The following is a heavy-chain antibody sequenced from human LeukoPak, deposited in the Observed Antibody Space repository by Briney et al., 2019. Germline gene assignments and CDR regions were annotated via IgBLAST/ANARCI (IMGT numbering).Heavy chain of an antibody. D-gene: IGHD5-12*01. CDR1: GFTFSSYG. CDR2: ILFDGSDN. V-gene: IGHV3-33*01. Sequence: VGSLRLSCAAPGFTFSSYGFHWVRQAPGKGLEWVADILFDGSDNYYADSVKGRFTISRDNSKNTVSLQMSSLRAEDTAVYYCVRAYSGFSSRGFDYWGQGTLVSVSP. J-gene: IGHJ4*02. CDR3: VRAYSGFSSRGFDY.